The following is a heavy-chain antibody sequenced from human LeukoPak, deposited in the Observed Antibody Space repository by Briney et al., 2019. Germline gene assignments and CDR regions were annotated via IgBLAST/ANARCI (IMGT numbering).Heavy chain of an antibody. J-gene: IGHJ1*01. CDR2: IIPIFGTA. D-gene: IGHD3-22*01. V-gene: IGHV1-69*01. CDR1: GFTFSSYA. Sequence: GGSLRLSCAASGFTFSSYAISWVRQAPGQGLEWMGGIIPIFGTANYAQKFQGRVTITADESTSTAYMELSNLRSEDTAVYYCASNLYDSSGYPVKFHAEYFQHWGQGTLVTVSS. CDR3: ASNLYDSSGYPVKFHAEYFQH.